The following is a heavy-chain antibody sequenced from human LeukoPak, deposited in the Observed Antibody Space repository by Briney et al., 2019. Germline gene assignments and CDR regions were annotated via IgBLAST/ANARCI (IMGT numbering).Heavy chain of an antibody. V-gene: IGHV3-43D*03. J-gene: IGHJ4*02. Sequence: GSLRLSCAASGFTFDDYAMHWVRQAPGKGLEWVSFINWDGGITYYADSVKGRFTISRDNSKDSLSLQMNSLRAEDTALYYCAKDVGVYCSTTNCGSDYWGQGTLVTVSS. CDR1: GFTFDDYA. D-gene: IGHD2-2*01. CDR2: INWDGGIT. CDR3: AKDVGVYCSTTNCGSDY.